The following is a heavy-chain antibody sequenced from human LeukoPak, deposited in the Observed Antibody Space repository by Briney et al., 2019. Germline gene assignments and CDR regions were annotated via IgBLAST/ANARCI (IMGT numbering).Heavy chain of an antibody. Sequence: GRSLRLSCAASGFTFSSYAMHWVRQAPGKGLEWVAVISYDGSNKYYADSVKGRFTISRDNSKNTLYLQMSSLRAEDTAVYYCVKDIWELVAFDIWGQGTMVTVSS. D-gene: IGHD1-26*01. J-gene: IGHJ3*02. CDR1: GFTFSSYA. CDR2: ISYDGSNK. V-gene: IGHV3-30*14. CDR3: VKDIWELVAFDI.